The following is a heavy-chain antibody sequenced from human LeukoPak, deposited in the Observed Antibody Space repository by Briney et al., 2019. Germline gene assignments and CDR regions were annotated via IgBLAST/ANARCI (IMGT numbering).Heavy chain of an antibody. J-gene: IGHJ5*01. V-gene: IGHV3-23*01. D-gene: IGHD2-21*02. CDR3: TRGRRFCGGDCHSWFDS. CDR1: GITFSSYG. CDR2: ISSTGGTT. Sequence: PGGSLRLSCAASGITFSSYGMSWVRQAPGKGLEWVSSISSTGGTTYYADSVKGRFTISRDNSKNTLYLQMDSLRAEDTAVYYCTRGRRFCGGDCHSWFDSWGQGTLVTVSS.